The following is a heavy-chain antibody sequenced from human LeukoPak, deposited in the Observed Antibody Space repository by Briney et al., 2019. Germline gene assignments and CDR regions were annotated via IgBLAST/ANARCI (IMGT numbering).Heavy chain of an antibody. CDR2: ISASGGST. D-gene: IGHD3-3*01. CDR3: AKMGNDFWSGYYRGGYFDY. V-gene: IGHV3-23*01. Sequence: GGSLRLSCAASGFTFSTYAMSWVRQAPATGLEWVSTISASGGSTFYADSVKGRFTISRDISKNTLYVQMNSLRAEDTAVYYCAKMGNDFWSGYYRGGYFDYWGQGTLVTVSS. CDR1: GFTFSTYA. J-gene: IGHJ4*02.